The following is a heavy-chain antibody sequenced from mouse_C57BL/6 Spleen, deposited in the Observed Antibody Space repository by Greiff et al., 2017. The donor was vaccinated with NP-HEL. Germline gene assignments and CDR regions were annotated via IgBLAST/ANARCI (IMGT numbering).Heavy chain of an antibody. Sequence: VQLQQSGAELVKPGASVKISCKASGYAFSSYWMNWVKQRPGKGLEWIGQIYLGDVDTNYNGKLKVKATLTAGQSSSTAYMQLSSLTSDDSVVYFCAREDDSYYYYAMDYWGQGTSVTVSS. J-gene: IGHJ4*01. CDR1: GYAFSSYW. V-gene: IGHV1-80*01. CDR3: AREDDSYYYYAMDY. D-gene: IGHD2-3*01. CDR2: IYLGDVDT.